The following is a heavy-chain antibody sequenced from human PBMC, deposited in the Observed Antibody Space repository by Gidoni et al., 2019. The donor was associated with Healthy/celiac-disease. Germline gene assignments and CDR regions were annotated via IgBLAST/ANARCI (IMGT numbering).Heavy chain of an antibody. Sequence: QVQLVQSGAEVKKPGASVKVSCKASGYTFTSYDINWVRQATGQGLEWMGWMNPNSGNTGYAPKFQGRVTMTRNTSISTAYMELSSLRSEDTAVYYCARLYSSSWYRGSYYYYYMDVWGKGTTVTVSS. V-gene: IGHV1-8*01. CDR3: ARLYSSSWYRGSYYYYYMDV. D-gene: IGHD6-13*01. J-gene: IGHJ6*03. CDR2: MNPNSGNT. CDR1: GYTFTSYD.